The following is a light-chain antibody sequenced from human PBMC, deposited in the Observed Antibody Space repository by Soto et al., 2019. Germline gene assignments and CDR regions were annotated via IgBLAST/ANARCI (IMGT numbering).Light chain of an antibody. CDR3: QNRGNWPLT. J-gene: IGKJ4*01. Sequence: EVIFSVSPPTLSLYRREGATLFSRASQSVSTCLAWYQQKPGKAPRLLIYDASNMASGIPARFSGSGSGTEFTLTISSLEPEDFAVYYCQNRGNWPLTFGGRSMVAIK. CDR1: QSVSTC. CDR2: DAS. V-gene: IGKV3-11*01.